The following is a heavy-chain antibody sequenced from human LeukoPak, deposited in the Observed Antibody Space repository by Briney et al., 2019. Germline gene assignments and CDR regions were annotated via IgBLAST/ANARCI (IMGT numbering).Heavy chain of an antibody. CDR2: INHSGST. J-gene: IGHJ4*02. D-gene: IGHD1-26*01. V-gene: IGHV4-34*01. Sequence: PSEILSLTSAVYGGSFSGYYWSWIRQPPGKGLEWIGEINHSGSTNYNPSLKSRVTISVDTSKNQFSLKLSSVTAADTAVYYCARGRYSGSYVRAYYFDYWGQGTLVTVSS. CDR1: GGSFSGYY. CDR3: ARGRYSGSYVRAYYFDY.